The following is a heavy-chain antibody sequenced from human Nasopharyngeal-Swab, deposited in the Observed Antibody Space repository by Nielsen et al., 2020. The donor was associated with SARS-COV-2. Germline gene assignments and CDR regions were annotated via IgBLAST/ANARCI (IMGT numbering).Heavy chain of an antibody. V-gene: IGHV3-21*01. CDR2: ISSSSSYI. J-gene: IGHJ5*02. Sequence: VRQAPGKGLEWVSSISSSSSYIYYADSVKGRFTISRDNAKNSLYLQMNSLRAEDTAVYYCARDGLAAADPAYNWFDPWDQGTLVTVSS. CDR3: ARDGLAAADPAYNWFDP. D-gene: IGHD6-13*01.